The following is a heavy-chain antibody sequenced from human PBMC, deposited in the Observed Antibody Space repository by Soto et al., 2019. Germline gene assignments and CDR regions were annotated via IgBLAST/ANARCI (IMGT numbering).Heavy chain of an antibody. D-gene: IGHD5-12*01. Sequence: QVQLQQWGAGLLKPSETLSLTCAVYGGSFSGYYWSWIRQPPGKGLEWIGEINHSGSTNYNPSLKSRVTISVDQSKNQFSLKLSSVTAADTAVYYCARERWLQPIYFDYWGQGTLVTVSS. J-gene: IGHJ4*02. CDR3: ARERWLQPIYFDY. V-gene: IGHV4-34*01. CDR2: INHSGST. CDR1: GGSFSGYY.